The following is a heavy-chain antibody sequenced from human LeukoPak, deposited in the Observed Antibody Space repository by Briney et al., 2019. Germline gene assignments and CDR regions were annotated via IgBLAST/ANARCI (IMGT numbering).Heavy chain of an antibody. D-gene: IGHD1-26*01. J-gene: IGHJ5*02. V-gene: IGHV3-23*01. CDR1: GFTFSSYG. Sequence: GGSLRLSCAASGFTFSSYGMTWVRQAPGKGLEWVSIISGSGDTTYYADSVKGRFTISRDNSKNTLYLQMNSLRVDDTAVYYCARDPSGSFFNWFDPWGQGTLVTVSS. CDR2: ISGSGDTT. CDR3: ARDPSGSFFNWFDP.